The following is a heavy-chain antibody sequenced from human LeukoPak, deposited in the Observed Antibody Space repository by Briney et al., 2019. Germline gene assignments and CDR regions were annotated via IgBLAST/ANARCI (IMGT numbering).Heavy chain of an antibody. CDR2: IFPSGGEI. D-gene: IGHD1-26*01. V-gene: IGHV3-23*01. CDR1: GFTFSTFA. CDR3: AKEPRWVGVGRNFDY. Sequence: GGSLRLSCAASGFTFSTFAMIWVRQPPGKGLEWVSSIFPSGGEIHYADSVRGRFTISRDNSKSTLSLQMNSLRAEDTAIYYCAKEPRWVGVGRNFDYWGQGTLVTVSS. J-gene: IGHJ4*02.